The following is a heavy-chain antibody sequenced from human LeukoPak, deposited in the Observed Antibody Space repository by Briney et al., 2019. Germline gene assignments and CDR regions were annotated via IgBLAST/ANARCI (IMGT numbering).Heavy chain of an antibody. CDR1: GGTFSSYD. Sequence: SVKVSCKASGGTFSSYDMSWVRQATGQGLECMECIIPIFVTANYAQKFQGSVTITAHESTSTAYMELSSLRSEDTAVYYCALTIFGVVYWGQGTLVTVSS. CDR2: IIPIFVTA. CDR3: ALTIFGVVY. J-gene: IGHJ4*02. V-gene: IGHV1-69*13. D-gene: IGHD3-3*01.